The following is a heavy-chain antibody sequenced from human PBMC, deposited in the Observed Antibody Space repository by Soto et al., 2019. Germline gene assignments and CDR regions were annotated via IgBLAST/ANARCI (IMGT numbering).Heavy chain of an antibody. D-gene: IGHD3-10*01. CDR1: GGSISSSSYY. CDR3: ASSSLVRGWFDP. CDR2: IYYSGST. V-gene: IGHV4-39*01. J-gene: IGHJ5*02. Sequence: TSETLSLTCTVSGGSISSSSYYWGWIRQPPGKGLEWIGSIYYSGSTYYNPSLKSRVTISVDTSKNQFSLKLSSVTAADTAVYYCASSSLVRGWFDPWGQGTLVTVSS.